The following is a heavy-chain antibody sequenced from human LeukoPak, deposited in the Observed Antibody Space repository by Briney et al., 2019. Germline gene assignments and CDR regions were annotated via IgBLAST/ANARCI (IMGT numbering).Heavy chain of an antibody. CDR2: ISGSGDRT. Sequence: GGTLRLSCAASGFTFSSYGMSWVRQAPGKGLEWVSGISGSGDRTYYADSVKGRFTISRDNSKNTLYLQMDSLRAEDTAVYYCASLGGSPHYSSSWSFVGYYYYYYMDVWGKGTTVTVSS. J-gene: IGHJ6*03. CDR3: ASLGGSPHYSSSWSFVGYYYYYYMDV. CDR1: GFTFSSYG. V-gene: IGHV3-23*01. D-gene: IGHD6-13*01.